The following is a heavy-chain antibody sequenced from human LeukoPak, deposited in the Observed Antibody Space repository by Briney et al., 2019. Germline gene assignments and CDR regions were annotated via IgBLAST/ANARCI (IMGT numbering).Heavy chain of an antibody. J-gene: IGHJ5*01. V-gene: IGHV1-18*01. CDR3: ARDLSSSWYEF. D-gene: IGHD6-13*01. CDR2: ISPYYGNT. Sequence: ASVKVSCKASGYTFICYGISWVRQAPGQGLEWMGWISPYYGNTNYAENLQGRVTMTTDTSTSTAYMELRSLRSDDTAVYYCARDLSSSWYEFWGQGTLVTVSS. CDR1: GYTFICYG.